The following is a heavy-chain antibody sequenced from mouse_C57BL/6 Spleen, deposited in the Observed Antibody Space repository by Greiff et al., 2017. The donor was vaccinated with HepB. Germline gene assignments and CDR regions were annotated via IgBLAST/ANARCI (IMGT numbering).Heavy chain of an antibody. D-gene: IGHD2-4*01. Sequence: DVKLVESGPELVKPGASVKMSCKASGYTFTDYNMHWVKQSHGKSLEWIGYINPDNGGTSYNQKFKGKATLTVNKSSSTAYMELRSLTSEDSAVYYCARGEINYFDYWGQGTTLTVSS. CDR3: ARGEINYFDY. CDR2: INPDNGGT. V-gene: IGHV1-22*01. J-gene: IGHJ2*01. CDR1: GYTFTDYN.